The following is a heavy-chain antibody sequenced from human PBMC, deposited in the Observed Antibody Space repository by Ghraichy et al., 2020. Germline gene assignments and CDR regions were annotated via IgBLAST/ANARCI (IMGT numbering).Heavy chain of an antibody. CDR3: ARGSRVVRFYYYDGMDV. Sequence: GGSLRLSCVGSGFTLSTYSMNWVRQAPGKGLEWVSYITSSSRTKSYADSVNGRFTISRDNAQNSLYLQMNNLRDEDTAIYYCARGSRVVRFYYYDGMDVWGQGTTVTVSS. CDR2: ITSSSRTK. J-gene: IGHJ6*02. D-gene: IGHD4-23*01. V-gene: IGHV3-48*02. CDR1: GFTLSTYS.